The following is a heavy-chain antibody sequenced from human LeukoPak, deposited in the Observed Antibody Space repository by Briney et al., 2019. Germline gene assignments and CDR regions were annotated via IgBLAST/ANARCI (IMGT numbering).Heavy chain of an antibody. V-gene: IGHV4-4*07. D-gene: IGHD2-2*01. J-gene: IGHJ6*03. CDR1: GGSISSYY. CDR3: ARAHLYCSSTSCYLNYYYYMDV. Sequence: SETLSLTCTVSGGSISSYYWSWIRQPAGKGLEWIGRIYTSGSTNYNPSLKSRVTISVDTSKNQFSLKLSSVTAADTAVYYCARAHLYCSSTSCYLNYYYYMDVWGKGTTVTISS. CDR2: IYTSGST.